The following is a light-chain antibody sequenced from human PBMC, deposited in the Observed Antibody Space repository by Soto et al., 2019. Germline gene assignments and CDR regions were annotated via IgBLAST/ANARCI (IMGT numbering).Light chain of an antibody. CDR1: QDISYF. V-gene: IGKV1-33*01. Sequence: IQMTQSPSSLSASVGDRVTITCQASQDISYFLNWYQQKPGKAPKLLIYDASNLETGVPSRFSGSGSGTDFTLTISSLQPEDVATYYCQKYNSAPLTFGGGTKVDI. CDR2: DAS. J-gene: IGKJ4*01. CDR3: QKYNSAPLT.